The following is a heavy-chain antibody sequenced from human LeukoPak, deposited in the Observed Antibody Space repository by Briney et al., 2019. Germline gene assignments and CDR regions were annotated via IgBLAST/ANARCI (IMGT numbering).Heavy chain of an antibody. CDR1: GGSISSSSYY. CDR2: IHYSGST. J-gene: IGHJ3*02. Sequence: SETLSLTCIVSGGSISSSSYYWGWIRQPPGKGLEWIGSIHYSGSTYYNPSLKSRVTISVDTSKNQFSLKLSSVTAADTAVYYCARELSDPADAFDIWSQGTMVTVSS. CDR3: ARELSDPADAFDI. V-gene: IGHV4-39*07.